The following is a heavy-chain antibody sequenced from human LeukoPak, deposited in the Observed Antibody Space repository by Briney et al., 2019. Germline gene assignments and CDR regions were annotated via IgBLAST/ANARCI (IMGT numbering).Heavy chain of an antibody. J-gene: IGHJ6*02. CDR1: GFTISNAW. CDR2: IKQDGSEK. Sequence: GVSLRLSCAASGFTISNAWMNWVRQAPGKGLEWVANIKQDGSEKYYVDSVKGRFTISRDNAKNSLYLQMNSLRAEDTAVYYCARDGSSGWYWEIYYYYGMDVWGQGTTVTVSS. CDR3: ARDGSSGWYWEIYYYYGMDV. V-gene: IGHV3-7*03. D-gene: IGHD6-19*01.